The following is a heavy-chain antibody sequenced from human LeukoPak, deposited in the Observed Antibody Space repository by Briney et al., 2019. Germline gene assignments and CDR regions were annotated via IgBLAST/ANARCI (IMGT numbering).Heavy chain of an antibody. CDR2: IWYDGSNK. Sequence: GGSLRLSCAASGFTFSSYGMHWVRQAPGKGLEWVAVIWYDGSNKYYADSVKGRFTISRDNSKNTLYLQMNSLRAEDTAVYYCARGLTYYCDSSGEKDDAFDIWGQGTMVTVSS. D-gene: IGHD3-22*01. J-gene: IGHJ3*02. CDR3: ARGLTYYCDSSGEKDDAFDI. V-gene: IGHV3-33*01. CDR1: GFTFSSYG.